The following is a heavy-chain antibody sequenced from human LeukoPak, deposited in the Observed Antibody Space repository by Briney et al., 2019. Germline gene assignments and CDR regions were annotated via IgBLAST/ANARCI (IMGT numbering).Heavy chain of an antibody. D-gene: IGHD4/OR15-4a*01. V-gene: IGHV3-23*01. Sequence: GGSLRLSRAASGFTFSNYAMSWVRQAPGKGLEWVSAISGSGGSPYYADSVKGRFTISRDNSKNTLYLQMNSLRAEDTAVYYCARRAGAYSHPYDYWGQGTLVTVSS. CDR3: ARRAGAYSHPYDY. CDR1: GFTFSNYA. J-gene: IGHJ4*02. CDR2: ISGSGGSP.